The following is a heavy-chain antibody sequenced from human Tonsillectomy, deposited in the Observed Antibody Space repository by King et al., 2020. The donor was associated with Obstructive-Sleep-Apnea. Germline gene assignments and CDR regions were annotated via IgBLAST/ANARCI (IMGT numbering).Heavy chain of an antibody. Sequence: QLQESGPGLVKPSETLSLTCTVSGGSISSSNNYWGWIRQPPGKGLGWRGNIYYSGSTYYNPSLQSRVTISADTSKNQFSLKLSSVTAADTAVYYCARGGMVTAPNWYFDLWGRGTLVTVSS. CDR3: ARGGMVTAPNWYFDL. D-gene: IGHD2-21*02. CDR1: GGSISSSNNY. CDR2: IYYSGST. J-gene: IGHJ2*01. V-gene: IGHV4-39*07.